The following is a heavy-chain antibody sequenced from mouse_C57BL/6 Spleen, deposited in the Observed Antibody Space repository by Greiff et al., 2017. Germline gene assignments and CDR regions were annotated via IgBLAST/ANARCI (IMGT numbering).Heavy chain of an antibody. J-gene: IGHJ3*01. CDR1: GYTFTSYW. Sequence: QVQLQQPGAELVMPGASVKLSCKASGYTFTSYWMHWVKQRPGQGLEWIGEIDPSDSYTNYNQKFKGKSTLTVDKSSSTAYMQLSSLTSEDSAVDYCARSNSNYGCWFAYWGQGTLVTVSA. V-gene: IGHV1-69*01. D-gene: IGHD2-5*01. CDR3: ARSNSNYGCWFAY. CDR2: IDPSDSYT.